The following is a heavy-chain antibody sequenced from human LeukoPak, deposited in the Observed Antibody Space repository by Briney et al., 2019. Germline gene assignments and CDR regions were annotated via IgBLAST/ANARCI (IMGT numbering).Heavy chain of an antibody. CDR3: AREGEGWFDP. Sequence: GSLRLSCAASGFTFSDHYMDWVRQAPGKGLEWVGRSRNKANSYTTEYAASVKGRFTISRDDSKNSLYLQMNSLKTEDTAVYYCAREGEGWFDPWGQGTLVTVSS. CDR2: SRNKANSYTT. V-gene: IGHV3-72*01. J-gene: IGHJ5*02. CDR1: GFTFSDHY.